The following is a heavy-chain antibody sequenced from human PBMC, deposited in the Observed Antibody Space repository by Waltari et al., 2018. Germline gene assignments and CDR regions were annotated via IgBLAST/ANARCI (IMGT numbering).Heavy chain of an antibody. D-gene: IGHD6-19*01. J-gene: IGHJ4*02. CDR2: IRRQPYNYAT. Sequence: EVQVVESGGGLVQPGGSLERSCATSGFSFSGSTVHWVRQTSGKGLEWVGRIRRQPYNYATAYSASVKGRFTISRDDSKNTAYLQMNNLMTEDTAVYYCSGGEVTGTDFWGQGTLVTVSS. CDR1: GFSFSGST. V-gene: IGHV3-73*01. CDR3: SGGEVTGTDF.